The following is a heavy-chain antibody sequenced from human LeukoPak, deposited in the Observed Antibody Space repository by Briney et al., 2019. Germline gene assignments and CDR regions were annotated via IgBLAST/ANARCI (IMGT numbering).Heavy chain of an antibody. CDR3: ARDTSSSWYSNIDY. V-gene: IGHV1-2*02. D-gene: IGHD6-13*01. Sequence: ASVKVSCKASGYTFTGYYMHWVRQAPGQGLEWMGWINPNSGGTNYAQKFQGRVTMTRDTSISTAYMELSRLRSDGTAVYYCARDTSSSWYSNIDYWGQGTLVTVSS. J-gene: IGHJ4*02. CDR2: INPNSGGT. CDR1: GYTFTGYY.